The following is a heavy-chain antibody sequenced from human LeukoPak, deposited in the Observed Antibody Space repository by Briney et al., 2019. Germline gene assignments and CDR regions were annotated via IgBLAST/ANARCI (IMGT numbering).Heavy chain of an antibody. CDR2: ISNGKTII. D-gene: IGHD3-16*01. V-gene: IGHV3-48*01. Sequence: GGSLRLSCAAFGSSFSNFGMHWVRQTPGKGLEWLSYISNGKTIIHYRESVKGRFTISRDDGRNSLYLQMNSLRAEDTALYFGVSDWPVWWGRGTLVTVSS. J-gene: IGHJ4*02. CDR1: GSSFSNFG. CDR3: VSDWPVW.